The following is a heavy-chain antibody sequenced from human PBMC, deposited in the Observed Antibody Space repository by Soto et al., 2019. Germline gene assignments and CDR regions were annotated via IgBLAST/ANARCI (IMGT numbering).Heavy chain of an antibody. CDR1: GYTFTSYA. Sequence: GASVKVSCKASGYTFTSYAMHWVRQAPGQRLEWMGWISAGNGNTKYSQKFQGRVTITRDPSASTAYMELSSLRSEDTAVYYCASLSKAAGMDYYYGMDVWGQGTTVTVSS. CDR3: ASLSKAAGMDYYYGMDV. D-gene: IGHD6-13*01. CDR2: ISAGNGNT. J-gene: IGHJ6*02. V-gene: IGHV1-3*01.